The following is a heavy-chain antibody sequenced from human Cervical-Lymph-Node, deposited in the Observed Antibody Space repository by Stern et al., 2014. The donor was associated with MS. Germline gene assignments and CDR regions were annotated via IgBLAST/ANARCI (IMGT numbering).Heavy chain of an antibody. D-gene: IGHD3-10*01. V-gene: IGHV1-2*06. CDR2: INGNSGAS. CDR3: ARHGSGLV. J-gene: IGHJ4*02. Sequence: VQLVESGVEVKKPGASVKVSCKASGYTFNGNYMHWVRQAPGQGLEWMVRINGNSGASDYSQKFQGRVTMTRDTSISTAYLELNRLTSDDTAVYYCARHGSGLVWGQGTLVIV. CDR1: GYTFNGNY.